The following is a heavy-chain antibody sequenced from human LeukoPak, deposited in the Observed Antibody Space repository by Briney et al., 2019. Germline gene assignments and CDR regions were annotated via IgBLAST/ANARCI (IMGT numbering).Heavy chain of an antibody. Sequence: SETLSLTCTVSGGSISSYYWSWIRQPPGKGLEWIGYIYYSGSTNYNPSLKSRVTISVDTSKNQFSLKLSSVTAADTAVYYCARVMVTTFYYYYYMDVWGKGTTVTISS. D-gene: IGHD4-17*01. CDR1: GGSISSYY. V-gene: IGHV4-59*01. J-gene: IGHJ6*03. CDR2: IYYSGST. CDR3: ARVMVTTFYYYYYMDV.